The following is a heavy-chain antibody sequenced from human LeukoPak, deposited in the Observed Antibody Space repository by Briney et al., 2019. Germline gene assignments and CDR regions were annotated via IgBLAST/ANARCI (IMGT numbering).Heavy chain of an antibody. CDR2: IYTSGST. J-gene: IGHJ5*02. D-gene: IGHD6-13*01. V-gene: IGHV4-4*07. CDR3: ARDSIAAAGTGPAYNWFDP. CDR1: GGSISSYY. Sequence: SETLSLTCTVSGGSISSYYGSWIRQPAGKGLEWIGRIYTSGSTNYNPSLKSRVTMSVDTSKNQFSLKLSSVTAADTAVYYCARDSIAAAGTGPAYNWFDPWGQGTRVTVSS.